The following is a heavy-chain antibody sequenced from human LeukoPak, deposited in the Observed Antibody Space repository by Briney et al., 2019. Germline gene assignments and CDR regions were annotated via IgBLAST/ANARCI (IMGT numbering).Heavy chain of an antibody. CDR1: GFTFSSYG. J-gene: IGHJ3*02. CDR2: ISYDGSNK. Sequence: GGSLRLSCAASGFTFSSYGMHWVRQAPGKGLEWVAVISYDGSNKYYADSVKGRFTISRDNSKNTLYLQMNSLRAEDTAVYYCAKDQDSSGWGDAFDIWGQGTMVTVSS. V-gene: IGHV3-30*18. D-gene: IGHD6-19*01. CDR3: AKDQDSSGWGDAFDI.